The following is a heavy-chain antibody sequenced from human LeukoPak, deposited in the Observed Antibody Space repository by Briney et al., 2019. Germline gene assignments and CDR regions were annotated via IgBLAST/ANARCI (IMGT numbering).Heavy chain of an antibody. CDR2: ISSSSSYI. Sequence: GGSLRLSCAASGFTFSSYSMNWVRQAPGKGLEWVSSISSSSSYIYYADSVKGRFTISRDNAKNSLYLQMNSLRAEDTAVYYCAREGAEYSSSFFPVDYWGQGTLVTVSS. J-gene: IGHJ4*02. CDR1: GFTFSSYS. D-gene: IGHD6-6*01. V-gene: IGHV3-21*01. CDR3: AREGAEYSSSFFPVDY.